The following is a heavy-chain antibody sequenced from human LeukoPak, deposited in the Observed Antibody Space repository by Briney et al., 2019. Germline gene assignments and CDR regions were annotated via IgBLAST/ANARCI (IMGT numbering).Heavy chain of an antibody. CDR1: GGSFSSYY. CDR3: ARWGGRETFDY. D-gene: IGHD3-16*01. Sequence: PSETLSLTCAVYGGSFSSYYWSWIRQPPGKGLEWIGYIYYSGSTNYNPSLKSRVTISVDTPKNQFSLKLSSVTAADTAVYYCARWGGRETFDYWGQGTLVTVSS. V-gene: IGHV4-59*01. CDR2: IYYSGST. J-gene: IGHJ4*02.